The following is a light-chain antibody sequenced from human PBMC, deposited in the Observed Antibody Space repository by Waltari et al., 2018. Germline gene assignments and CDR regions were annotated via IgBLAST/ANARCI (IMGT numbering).Light chain of an antibody. CDR3: NSYTSSSSWV. CDR2: DVI. V-gene: IGLV2-14*01. Sequence: QSALTQPASVSGSPGQSITIPCTGTSSDVGGYNYVSWYQQHPGKAPKLMIYDVIKRPSGVSNRFSGSKSGNTASLTISGLQAEDEADYYCNSYTSSSSWVFGGGTKLTVL. CDR1: SSDVGGYNY. J-gene: IGLJ3*02.